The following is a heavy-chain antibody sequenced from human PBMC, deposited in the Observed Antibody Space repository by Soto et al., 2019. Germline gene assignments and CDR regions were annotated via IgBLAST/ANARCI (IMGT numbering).Heavy chain of an antibody. D-gene: IGHD3-10*01. V-gene: IGHV1-3*01. CDR2: INAGNGNT. Sequence: QVQLVQSGAEVKKPGASVKVACKASGYTFTSYAMHWVRQAPGQKLEWMGWINAGNGNTKYSQKFQGRVTITRDTSARTAYMELSSLRSEDTAVYYCAGDRGGPSYCMDVWGQGTTVTVSS. CDR3: AGDRGGPSYCMDV. CDR1: GYTFTSYA. J-gene: IGHJ6*02.